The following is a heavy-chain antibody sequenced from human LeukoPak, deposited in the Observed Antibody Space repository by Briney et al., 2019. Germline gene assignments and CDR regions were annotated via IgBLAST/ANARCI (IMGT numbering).Heavy chain of an antibody. D-gene: IGHD6-13*01. Sequence: ASVKVSCKASGYTFTGYYMHWVRQAPGQGLEWMGWINPNSGGTNYAQKFQGWVTMTRDTSISTAYVELSRLRSDDTAVYYCARGKIAAAGTKYYGMDVWGKGTTVTVSS. CDR1: GYTFTGYY. CDR2: INPNSGGT. V-gene: IGHV1-2*04. J-gene: IGHJ6*04. CDR3: ARGKIAAAGTKYYGMDV.